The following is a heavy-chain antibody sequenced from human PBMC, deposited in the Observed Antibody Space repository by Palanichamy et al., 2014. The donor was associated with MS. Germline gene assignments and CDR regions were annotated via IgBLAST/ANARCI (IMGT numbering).Heavy chain of an antibody. D-gene: IGHD3-16*02. CDR2: ITWNGASM. Sequence: EVQLVESGGGLVLPGRSLRLSCAVSGFTFGDYAMHWVRQPPGKGLEWVSTITWNGASMAYADSVRGRFTISRDNPKSSLYLQMNNLRPEDTALYYCAKDVRQKFRLRLGEFSSYGMDVWGQGTTVTVSS. V-gene: IGHV3-9*01. CDR3: AKDVRQKFRLRLGEFSSYGMDV. J-gene: IGHJ6*02. CDR1: GFTFGDYA.